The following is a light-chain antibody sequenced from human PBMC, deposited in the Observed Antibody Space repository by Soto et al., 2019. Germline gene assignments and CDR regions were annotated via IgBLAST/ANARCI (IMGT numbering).Light chain of an antibody. CDR3: QRLVSGPWA. J-gene: IGKJ1*01. CDR2: SAS. CDR1: QDISNH. Sequence: DFQMTQSPSSLSASVGDRVTISCRASQDISNHVAWYQQKSGKPPRLLIYSASTLHSGVPSRFSGSRSGTNFILTISSLQPEDFATYYGQRLVSGPWAFGQGTKV. V-gene: IGKV1-27*01.